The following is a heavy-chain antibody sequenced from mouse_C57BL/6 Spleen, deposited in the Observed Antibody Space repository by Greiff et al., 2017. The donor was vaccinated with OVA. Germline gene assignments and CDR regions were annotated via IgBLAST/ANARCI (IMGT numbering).Heavy chain of an antibody. V-gene: IGHV5-16*01. Sequence: EVQLVESEGGLVQPGSSMKLSCTASGFTFSDYYMAWVRQVPEKGLEWVANINYDGSSTYYLDSLKSRFIISRDNAKNILYLQMSSLKSEDTATYYCARDLLLRDWGQGTTLTVSS. CDR3: ARDLLLRD. J-gene: IGHJ2*01. CDR2: INYDGSST. D-gene: IGHD1-1*01. CDR1: GFTFSDYY.